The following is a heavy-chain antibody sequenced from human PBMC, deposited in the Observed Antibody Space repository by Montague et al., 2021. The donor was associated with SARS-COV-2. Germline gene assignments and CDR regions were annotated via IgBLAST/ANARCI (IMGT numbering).Heavy chain of an antibody. CDR2: IYHSGNT. J-gene: IGHJ4*02. CDR1: GGSISSSNW. D-gene: IGHD3-16*01. CDR3: ARSSILGAHRFDY. V-gene: IGHV4-4*02. Sequence: SETRSLTCAVSGGSISSSNWWSWVRQPPGKGLEWIGEIYHSGNTSYNPSLQSRFTISVDKSKNQFSLRLSSVTAADTAVYYCARSSILGAHRFDYWGQGTLVTVSS.